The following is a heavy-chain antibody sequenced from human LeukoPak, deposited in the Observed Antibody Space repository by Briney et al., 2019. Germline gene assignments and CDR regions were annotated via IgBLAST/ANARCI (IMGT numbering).Heavy chain of an antibody. J-gene: IGHJ6*03. Sequence: SETLSLTCTVSGGSIRSNYWSWIRQSAGKGLEWIGRIYSSGNTNYNPSFESRVTMSVDTSNNQLSLKLKSVTAADTAVYYCARTLDKDSSSAPYYYYMDVWGKGTTVTVSS. CDR2: IYSSGNT. V-gene: IGHV4-4*07. D-gene: IGHD6-13*01. CDR3: ARTLDKDSSSAPYYYYMDV. CDR1: GGSIRSNY.